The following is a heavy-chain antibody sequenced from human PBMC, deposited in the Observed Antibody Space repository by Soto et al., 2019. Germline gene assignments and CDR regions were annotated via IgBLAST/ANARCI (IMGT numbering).Heavy chain of an antibody. V-gene: IGHV4-39*01. CDR1: GGSISSSSYY. CDR3: ARRDYGDIEGDDWYFDL. CDR2: IYYSGST. J-gene: IGHJ2*01. D-gene: IGHD4-17*01. Sequence: QLQLQESGPGLVKPSETLSLTCTVSGGSISSSSYYWGWIRQPPGKGLEWIGSIYYSGSTYYNPSLKCRVTISVDTSKNQFSLKLSSVTAADTAVYYCARRDYGDIEGDDWYFDLWGRGTLVTVSS.